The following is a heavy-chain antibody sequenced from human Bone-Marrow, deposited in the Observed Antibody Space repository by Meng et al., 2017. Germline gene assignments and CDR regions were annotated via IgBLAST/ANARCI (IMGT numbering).Heavy chain of an antibody. CDR2: INHSGST. CDR1: GGSFSGDY. CDR3: ARTREWYSSSWYASTYIGWFDP. J-gene: IGHJ5*02. D-gene: IGHD6-13*01. Sequence: QVQLQQGGAGLLNPSETRSLTCAVDGGSFSGDYWSWIRQPPGKGLEWIGEINHSGSTNYNPSLKSRVTISVDTSKNQFSLKLSSVTAADTAVYYCARTREWYSSSWYASTYIGWFDPWGQGTLVTVSS. V-gene: IGHV4-34*01.